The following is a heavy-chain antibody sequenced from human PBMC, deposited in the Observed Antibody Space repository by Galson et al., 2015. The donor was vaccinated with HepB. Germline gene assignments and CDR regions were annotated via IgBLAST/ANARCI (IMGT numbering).Heavy chain of an antibody. D-gene: IGHD3-3*01. Sequence: SVKVSCKASGYTFTSYGISWVRQAPGQGLEWMGWISAYNGNTNYAQKLQGRVTMTTDTSTSTAYMELSSLRSEDTAVYYCARCTIFGNYYFDYWGQGTLVTVSS. CDR1: GYTFTSYG. V-gene: IGHV1-18*04. CDR2: ISAYNGNT. J-gene: IGHJ4*02. CDR3: ARCTIFGNYYFDY.